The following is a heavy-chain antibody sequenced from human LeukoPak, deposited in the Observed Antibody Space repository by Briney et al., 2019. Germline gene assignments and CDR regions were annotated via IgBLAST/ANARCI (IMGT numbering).Heavy chain of an antibody. CDR2: IYYTGNT. CDR1: GGSLSSSY. V-gene: IGHV4-59*01. Sequence: PSETLSLTCTVSGGSLSSSYWSWIRQSPGMGLEWIGYIYYTGNTNYNPSLKSRVIISVDTSKIQFSLELSSVTAADTAVYYCAKVHDFWSGYSLDYWGQGSLVTVSS. D-gene: IGHD3-3*01. CDR3: AKVHDFWSGYSLDY. J-gene: IGHJ4*02.